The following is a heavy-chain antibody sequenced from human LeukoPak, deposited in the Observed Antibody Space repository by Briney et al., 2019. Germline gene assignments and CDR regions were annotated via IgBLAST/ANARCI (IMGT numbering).Heavy chain of an antibody. CDR2: IYYSGST. V-gene: IGHV4-31*03. J-gene: IGHJ5*02. CDR3: ARDPFHDSSGLDP. CDR1: GGSISSGGYY. D-gene: IGHD3-22*01. Sequence: PSETLSLTCTVSGGSISSGGYYWSWIRQHPGEGLEWIGYIYYSGSTYYNPSLKSRVTISVDTSKNQFSLKLSSVTAADTAVYYCARDPFHDSSGLDPWGQGTLVTVSS.